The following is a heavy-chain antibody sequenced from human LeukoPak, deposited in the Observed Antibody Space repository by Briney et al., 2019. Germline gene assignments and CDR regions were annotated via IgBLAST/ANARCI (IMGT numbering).Heavy chain of an antibody. Sequence: GGSLRLSCAASGFTFSTYAMSWVRQAPGRGLEWVSAISGSGGSTYYADSVKGRFTISRDNSKNTLYLQMTSLRAEDTAVYYCAKTPIVVVPAVTWGQGTMVTVSS. CDR1: GFTFSTYA. CDR3: AKTPIVVVPAVT. CDR2: ISGSGGST. J-gene: IGHJ3*01. D-gene: IGHD2-2*01. V-gene: IGHV3-23*01.